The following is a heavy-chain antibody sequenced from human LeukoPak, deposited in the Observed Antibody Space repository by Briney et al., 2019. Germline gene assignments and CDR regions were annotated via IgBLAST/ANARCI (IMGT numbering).Heavy chain of an antibody. J-gene: IGHJ6*02. CDR1: GGSISSYY. CDR3: ARDRKRAYCSGGSCSPNYYYYGMDV. V-gene: IGHV4-34*01. Sequence: SETLSLTCTVSGGSISSYYWSWIRQPPGKGLEWIGEINHSGSTNYNPSLKSRVTISVDTSKNQFSLKLSSVTAADTAVYYCARDRKRAYCSGGSCSPNYYYYGMDVWGQGTTVTVSS. CDR2: INHSGST. D-gene: IGHD2-15*01.